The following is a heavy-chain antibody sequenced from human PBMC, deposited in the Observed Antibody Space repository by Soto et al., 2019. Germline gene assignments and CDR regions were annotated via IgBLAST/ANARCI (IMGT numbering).Heavy chain of an antibody. D-gene: IGHD6-6*01. Sequence: PGGSLRLFRAASGLRFTHYGMHWVRQSPGKGLEWVATISFDGSRIYYTDSEKGRFAISRDNSNSTLYLQMNSLRAEDTAVYYCAKDRGWEQLVPWLYFDQWGQGTLVTVSS. CDR2: ISFDGSRI. CDR1: GLRFTHYG. CDR3: AKDRGWEQLVPWLYFDQ. J-gene: IGHJ4*02. V-gene: IGHV3-30*18.